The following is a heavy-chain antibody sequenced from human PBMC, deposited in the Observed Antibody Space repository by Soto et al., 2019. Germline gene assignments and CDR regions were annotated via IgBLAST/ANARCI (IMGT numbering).Heavy chain of an antibody. J-gene: IGHJ6*02. V-gene: IGHV1-8*01. CDR3: ARSIAAAGTPYGMDA. CDR2: MNPNSGNT. CDR1: GYTFTSYD. D-gene: IGHD6-13*01. Sequence: ASVEVSCKASGYTFTSYDINWVRQATGQGLEWMGWMNPNSGNTGYAQKFQGRVTMTRNTSISTAYMELSSLRSEDTAVYYCARSIAAAGTPYGMDAWGQGTTVTVSS.